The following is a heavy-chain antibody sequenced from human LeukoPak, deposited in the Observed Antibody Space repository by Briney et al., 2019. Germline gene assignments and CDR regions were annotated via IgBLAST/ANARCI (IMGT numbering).Heavy chain of an antibody. CDR2: ISSSSSYI. Sequence: GGSLRLSCAASGFTFSSYSMNWVRQAPGKGLEWVSSISSSSSYIYYADSVKGRFTISRDNAKNSLYLQMNSLRAEDTALYYCAKDEGATVTTGWFDPWGQGTLVTVSS. D-gene: IGHD4-11*01. J-gene: IGHJ5*02. V-gene: IGHV3-21*04. CDR1: GFTFSSYS. CDR3: AKDEGATVTTGWFDP.